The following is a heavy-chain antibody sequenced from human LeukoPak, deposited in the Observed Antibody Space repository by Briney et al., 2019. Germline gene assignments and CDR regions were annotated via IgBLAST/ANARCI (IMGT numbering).Heavy chain of an antibody. CDR3: AKDKTDDYGSNPPSRYLDL. J-gene: IGHJ2*01. D-gene: IGHD4-23*01. CDR2: ISWNSDGI. CDR1: GFTFDDYA. V-gene: IGHV3-9*01. Sequence: GGSLRLSCAASGFTFDDYAMHWVRQAPGKGLEGVSGISWNSDGIGYADSVKDRFTISRDNAKNSLYLQMNSLRAEDTALYYCAKDKTDDYGSNPPSRYLDLWGRGTLVTVSS.